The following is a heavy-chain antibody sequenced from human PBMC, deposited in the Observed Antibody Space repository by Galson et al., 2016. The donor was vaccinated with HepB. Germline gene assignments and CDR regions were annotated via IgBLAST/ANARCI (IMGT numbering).Heavy chain of an antibody. J-gene: IGHJ4*02. V-gene: IGHV4-39*02. CDR1: GGSIRTNNLY. Sequence: ETLSLTCTVSGGSIRTNNLYWVWIRQLPGKGLEWIGSVYHSGNTYYNPSFDSRVTISVDTSKSQFSLRINSVTAAVTAVYYCARDLEAAPGSLGLDFWGQGTLVTVSS. D-gene: IGHD6-13*01. CDR3: ARDLEAAPGSLGLDF. CDR2: VYHSGNT.